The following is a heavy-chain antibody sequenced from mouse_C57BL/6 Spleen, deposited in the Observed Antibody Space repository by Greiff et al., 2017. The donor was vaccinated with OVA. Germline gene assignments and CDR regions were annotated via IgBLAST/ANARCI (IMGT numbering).Heavy chain of an antibody. CDR2: ISRGSSTI. CDR3: ARRYGRTSYAMDY. J-gene: IGHJ4*01. Sequence: EVKLQESGGGLVKPGGSLKLSCAASGFTFSDYGMHWVRQAPEKGLEWVAYISRGSSTIYYADTVKGRFTISRDTAKNTLFLQMTSLRSEDTAMYYCARRYGRTSYAMDYWGQGTSVTVSS. D-gene: IGHD2-12*01. V-gene: IGHV5-17*01. CDR1: GFTFSDYG.